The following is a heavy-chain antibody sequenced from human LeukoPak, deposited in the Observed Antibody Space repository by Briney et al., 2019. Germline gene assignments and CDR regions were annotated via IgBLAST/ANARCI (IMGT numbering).Heavy chain of an antibody. Sequence: PSETLSLTCTVSGGSISSSSYYWGWSRQPPGKGLEWIGSIYYSGSTYYNPSLKSRVTISVDTSKNQFSLKLSSVTAADTAVYYCARDTGAVAGKFDYWGQGTLVTVSS. CDR3: ARDTGAVAGKFDY. D-gene: IGHD6-19*01. CDR1: GGSISSSSYY. CDR2: IYYSGST. J-gene: IGHJ4*02. V-gene: IGHV4-39*07.